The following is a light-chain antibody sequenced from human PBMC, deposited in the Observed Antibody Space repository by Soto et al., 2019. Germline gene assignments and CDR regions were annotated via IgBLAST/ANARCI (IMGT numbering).Light chain of an antibody. CDR3: QKYGRSKLT. V-gene: IGKV3-20*01. Sequence: DIFLTHSPVTLSLSPGERSTLSCRASQTVSINNLAWYQQKRGQAPRLLIYGAYSRAAAIPDRFRGSGSGKELTLIISSMAPEDFEVYHCQKYGRSKLTFGPGKKVDIK. CDR2: GAY. J-gene: IGKJ3*01. CDR1: QTVSINN.